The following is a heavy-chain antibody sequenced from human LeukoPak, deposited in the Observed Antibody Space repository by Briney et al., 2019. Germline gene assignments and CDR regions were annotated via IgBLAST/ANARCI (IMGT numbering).Heavy chain of an antibody. CDR1: GFTFSADW. Sequence: PGGSLRLSCAASGFTFSADWMAWVRQAPGKGLEWVANIKQDGSEKYYVASVKGRFTISRDNAKNSLFLQMSSLRAEDTAVYYCAKELTPNSEGSGFDAFEIWGQGTMVTVSS. J-gene: IGHJ3*02. CDR2: IKQDGSEK. CDR3: AKELTPNSEGSGFDAFEI. D-gene: IGHD3-22*01. V-gene: IGHV3-7*04.